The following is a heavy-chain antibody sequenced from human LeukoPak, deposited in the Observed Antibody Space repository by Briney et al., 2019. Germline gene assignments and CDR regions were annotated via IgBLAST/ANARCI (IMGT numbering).Heavy chain of an antibody. CDR3: ARVTIFGVVTMPYYMDV. CDR1: GFTFSSYW. J-gene: IGHJ6*03. CDR2: ISSSSSTI. Sequence: GGSLRLSRAASGFTFSSYWMHWVRQAPGKGLEWVSYISSSSSTIYYADSVKGRFTISRDNAKNSLYLQMNSLRAEDTAVYYCARVTIFGVVTMPYYMDVWGKGTTVTVSS. V-gene: IGHV3-48*01. D-gene: IGHD3-3*01.